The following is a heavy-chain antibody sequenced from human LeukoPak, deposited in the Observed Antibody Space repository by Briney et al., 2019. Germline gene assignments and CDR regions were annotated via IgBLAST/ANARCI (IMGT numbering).Heavy chain of an antibody. CDR3: AKGTLGSCSGGSCYPFDY. J-gene: IGHJ4*02. D-gene: IGHD2-15*01. Sequence: GGSLRLSCAASGFTFSSYAMRWVRQAPGKGLECVSGIRGSGGTTGYADSVKGRFTISRDNSKNTLYLQMSSLRAEDTAVYYCAKGTLGSCSGGSCYPFDYWGQGTLVTVSS. CDR2: IRGSGGTT. V-gene: IGHV3-23*01. CDR1: GFTFSSYA.